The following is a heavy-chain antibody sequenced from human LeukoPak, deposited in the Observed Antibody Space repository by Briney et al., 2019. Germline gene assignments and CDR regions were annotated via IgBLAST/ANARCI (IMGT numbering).Heavy chain of an antibody. CDR3: AKDIRGGNFWSGYYSGMDV. V-gene: IGHV3-9*01. D-gene: IGHD3-3*01. Sequence: PGGSLRLSCAASGFTFDDYAMHWVRQAPGKGLEWVSGISWNSGSIGYADSVKGRSTISRDNAKNSLYLQMNSLRAEDTALYYCAKDIRGGNFWSGYYSGMDVWGQGTTVTVSS. CDR1: GFTFDDYA. CDR2: ISWNSGSI. J-gene: IGHJ6*02.